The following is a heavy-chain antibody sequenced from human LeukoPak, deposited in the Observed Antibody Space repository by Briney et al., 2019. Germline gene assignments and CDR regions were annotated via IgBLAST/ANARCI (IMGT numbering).Heavy chain of an antibody. CDR2: IRYDGSNK. CDR1: GFTFGSYG. CDR3: AKESTLAIDY. J-gene: IGHJ4*02. D-gene: IGHD6-13*01. V-gene: IGHV3-30*02. Sequence: GGSLRLSCAASGFTFGSYGMHWVRQAPGKGLEWVSFIRYDGSNKYYADSVKGRFTISRDNSKNTLYLQMNSLRAEDTAVYYCAKESTLAIDYWGQGTLVTVSS.